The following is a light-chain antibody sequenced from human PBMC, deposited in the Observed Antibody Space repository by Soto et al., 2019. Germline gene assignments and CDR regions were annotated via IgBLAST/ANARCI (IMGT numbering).Light chain of an antibody. J-gene: IGKJ1*01. Sequence: DIQMTQSPSTLSASIGDRVTITCRASQNISIWLAWYEQKPGKAPKLLIYKASSLESGVPSRFSGSGSATEFTLTLSGLQPDDFVSYFCQQYYSYPWTFGQGTKVEIK. CDR3: QQYYSYPWT. CDR1: QNISIW. CDR2: KAS. V-gene: IGKV1-5*03.